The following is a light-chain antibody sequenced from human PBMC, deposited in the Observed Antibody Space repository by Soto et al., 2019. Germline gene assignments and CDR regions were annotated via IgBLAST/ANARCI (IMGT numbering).Light chain of an antibody. CDR2: GAT. CDR1: QSVSGNY. Sequence: EIVLTQSPGTLSLSPGERATLSCRASQSVSGNYLAWYQQKLGQAPRLLIYGATSRATGIPDRFCGSVSGTDFTLTIGRLEPEDFAVYYCQQYGRSATFTFGPGTKVDIK. J-gene: IGKJ3*01. CDR3: QQYGRSATFT. V-gene: IGKV3-20*01.